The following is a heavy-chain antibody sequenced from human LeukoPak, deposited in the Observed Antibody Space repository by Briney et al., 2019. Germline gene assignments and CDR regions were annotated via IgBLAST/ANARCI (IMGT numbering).Heavy chain of an antibody. CDR1: GFNFRTYG. J-gene: IGHJ6*03. CDR3: ARDTVYCSSTSCYWYYYYMDV. CDR2: IRFDGSDI. V-gene: IGHV3-30*02. D-gene: IGHD2-2*01. Sequence: GGSLRLSCAASGFNFRTYGIHWVRQAPGKGLEWVSFIRFDGSDIDYADSVKGRFTISRDNSKNTLYLQMSSLRAEDTAAYYCARDTVYCSSTSCYWYYYYMDVWGKGTTVTVSS.